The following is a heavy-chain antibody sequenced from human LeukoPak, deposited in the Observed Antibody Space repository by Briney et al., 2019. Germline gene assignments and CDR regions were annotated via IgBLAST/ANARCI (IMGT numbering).Heavy chain of an antibody. V-gene: IGHV4-30-2*01. Sequence: PSETLSLTCAVSGGSISSGGYSWSWIRQPPGKGLEWIGYIYHSGSTYYNPSLKSRVTISVDRSKNQFSLKLSSVTAADTAVYYCARASCSSTSCSLEYYFDYWGQGTLVTVSS. CDR3: ARASCSSTSCSLEYYFDY. D-gene: IGHD2-2*01. J-gene: IGHJ4*02. CDR1: GGSISSGGYS. CDR2: IYHSGST.